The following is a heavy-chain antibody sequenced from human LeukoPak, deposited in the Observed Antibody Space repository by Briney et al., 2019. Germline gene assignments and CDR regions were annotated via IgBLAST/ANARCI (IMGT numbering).Heavy chain of an antibody. J-gene: IGHJ6*03. Sequence: GGSLRLSCAASGFIFGNYHMHWVRQAPGKGLEWVSFIGTAGDAYYPGSVKGRFTVSRENAKNSLYLQMNRLTAGDTAVYYCARGXTMVQGVLSRKGPATGGYYYMDVWGKGTTVIVSS. CDR1: GFIFGNYH. D-gene: IGHD3-10*01. CDR3: ARGXTMVQGVLSRKGPATGGYYYMDV. CDR2: IGTAGDA. V-gene: IGHV3-13*01.